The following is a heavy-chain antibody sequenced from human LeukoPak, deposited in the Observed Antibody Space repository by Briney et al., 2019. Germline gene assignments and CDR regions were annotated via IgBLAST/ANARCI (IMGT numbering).Heavy chain of an antibody. J-gene: IGHJ3*02. CDR1: RGSISGYY. D-gene: IGHD3-22*01. V-gene: IGHV4-59*01. Sequence: SETLSLTCTVSRGSISGYYWSWIRQPPGKGLEWIGYVSDSGSTNYNTSLRSRVTISRDTSTNQFSLKLSSVTTADTAVYYCARDSPYYSDSSGYLSAFDIWGQGTMVTVSS. CDR3: ARDSPYYSDSSGYLSAFDI. CDR2: VSDSGST.